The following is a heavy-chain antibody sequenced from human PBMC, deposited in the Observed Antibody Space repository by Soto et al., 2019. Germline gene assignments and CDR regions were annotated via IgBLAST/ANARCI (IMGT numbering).Heavy chain of an antibody. CDR2: MSHSGGN. J-gene: IGHJ3*02. CDR1: GGSVNSGNYY. Sequence: QVQLQQWGAGLLKPSETLSLTCAVFGGSVNSGNYYWSWIRQPPGKGLEWIGEMSHSGGNHFNPSLKSRVTIAVDTSKNQFSMKMSSVTAADTALYYCARVERGNATTVVDAFDIWDPGTMVTVSS. V-gene: IGHV4-34*01. CDR3: ARVERGNATTVVDAFDI. D-gene: IGHD1-1*01.